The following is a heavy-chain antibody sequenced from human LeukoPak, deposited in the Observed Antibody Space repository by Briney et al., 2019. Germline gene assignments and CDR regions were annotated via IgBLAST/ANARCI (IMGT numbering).Heavy chain of an antibody. CDR2: INPNIGGT. CDR3: ARDLPPLPYTYYYDSSGYPVFDY. D-gene: IGHD3-22*01. Sequence: GASVKVSCKASGYTFTGYYMHCVRQALGQGREWMGWINPNIGGTNYAQKFQGSVTMTRDTSISTAYMELSRLRSDDTAVYYCARDLPPLPYTYYYDSSGYPVFDYWGQGTLVTVSS. J-gene: IGHJ4*02. CDR1: GYTFTGYY. V-gene: IGHV1-2*02.